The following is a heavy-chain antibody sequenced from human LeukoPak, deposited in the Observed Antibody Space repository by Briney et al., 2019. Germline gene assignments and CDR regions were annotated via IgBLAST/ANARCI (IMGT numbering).Heavy chain of an antibody. CDR2: IYHSGST. Sequence: SETPSLTCAVSGGSISSSNRWSWVRQPPGEGLEWIGEIYHSGSTNYNPSLKSRVTISVDKSKNQFSLKLSSVTAADTAVYYCARGLDYDSSGYLFADAFDIWGQGTMVTVSS. CDR3: ARGLDYDSSGYLFADAFDI. J-gene: IGHJ3*02. CDR1: GGSISSSNR. V-gene: IGHV4-4*02. D-gene: IGHD3-22*01.